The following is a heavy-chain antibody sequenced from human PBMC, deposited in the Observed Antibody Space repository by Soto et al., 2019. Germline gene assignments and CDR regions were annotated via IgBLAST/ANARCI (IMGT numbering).Heavy chain of an antibody. J-gene: IGHJ4*02. V-gene: IGHV3-13*04. CDR3: ARGLFNAYGGFYYFDY. D-gene: IGHD3-16*01. CDR2: ITSAGDT. Sequence: EVQLVESGGGLVQPGGSLRLSCAASGFTFTSSDMHWVRQATGEGLEWVSAITSAGDTYYPGPVRGRFTISRENANNSLYLQMNSLRAGDTAMYYCARGLFNAYGGFYYFDYWGQGTLVTVSS. CDR1: GFTFTSSD.